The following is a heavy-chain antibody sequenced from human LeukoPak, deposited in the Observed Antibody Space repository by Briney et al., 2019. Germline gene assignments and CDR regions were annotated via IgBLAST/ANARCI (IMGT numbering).Heavy chain of an antibody. CDR2: FDPEDGEL. Sequence: EASVKVSCKVSGHTVTELSMHWVRQAPGKGLEWMGGFDPEDGELIYAQKFQGRVTMTEDTSTDTACMELSSLRSEDTAVYYCATDLATVVVVTNYWGQGTLVTVSS. CDR3: ATDLATVVVVTNY. V-gene: IGHV1-24*01. D-gene: IGHD4-23*01. J-gene: IGHJ4*02. CDR1: GHTVTELS.